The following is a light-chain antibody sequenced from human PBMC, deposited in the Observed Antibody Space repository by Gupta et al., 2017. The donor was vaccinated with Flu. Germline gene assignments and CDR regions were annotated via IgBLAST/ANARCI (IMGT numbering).Light chain of an antibody. CDR2: EGS. J-gene: IGLJ1*01. CDR1: SSDVGNYNL. CDR3: CSYAGSSTYV. V-gene: IGLV2-23*01. Sequence: QSALTQPASVSGSPGQSITISCTGTSSDVGNYNLVSWYQQHPGKAPKFMIYEGSKRPSGVSNRFSGSKPGNTASLTISGLQAEDEADYYCCSYAGSSTYVFGTGTKVTVL.